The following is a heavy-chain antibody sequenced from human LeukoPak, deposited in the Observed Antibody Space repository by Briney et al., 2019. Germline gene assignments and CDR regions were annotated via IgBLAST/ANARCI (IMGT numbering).Heavy chain of an antibody. CDR3: SRGWLRTNPLDP. CDR2: ISFDGSLR. J-gene: IGHJ5*02. CDR1: GFPFSTSA. Sequence: GGFLRLSCAASGFPFSTSAMHWVRQAPGKGLEWVAVISFDGSLRYAADSLKGRFTVSRDNSNNTVYLGMNSLRRGDTAVYYCSRGWLRTNPLDPWGQGTLVTVSS. D-gene: IGHD5-12*01. V-gene: IGHV3-30*04.